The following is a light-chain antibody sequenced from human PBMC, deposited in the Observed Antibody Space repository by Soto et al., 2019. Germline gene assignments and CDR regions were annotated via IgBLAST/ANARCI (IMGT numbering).Light chain of an antibody. V-gene: IGLV1-47*01. Sequence: QAVVTQPPSASGTPEQRVTISCSGASSNIGKNFVYWYQQLPQTTPKLLISRNDQRPSGVPERFSGSKSGTSASLAISGLRSEDEAEYYCAAWDDSLSGSYAFGTGTKLTVL. CDR1: SSNIGKNF. CDR3: AAWDDSLSGSYA. CDR2: RND. J-gene: IGLJ1*01.